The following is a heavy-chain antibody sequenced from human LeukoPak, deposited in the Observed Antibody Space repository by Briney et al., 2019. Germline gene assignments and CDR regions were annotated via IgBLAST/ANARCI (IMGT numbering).Heavy chain of an antibody. CDR3: ARGVHNYGNFDF. D-gene: IGHD5-18*01. CDR1: GYTFTSYY. CDR2: INPSGVST. Sequence: ASVKVACKASGYTFTSYYMHWVRQAPGQGLDWMGVINPSGVSTDYAQKFQGRVTMTRDTSTSTVYMELRSLRSEDTAVYSCARGVHNYGNFDFWGQGTLVTVSS. V-gene: IGHV1-46*01. J-gene: IGHJ4*02.